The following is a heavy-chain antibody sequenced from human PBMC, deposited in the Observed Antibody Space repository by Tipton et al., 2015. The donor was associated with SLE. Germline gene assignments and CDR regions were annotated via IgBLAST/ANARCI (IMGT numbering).Heavy chain of an antibody. CDR1: GFTFNTYA. CDR2: VDTSGGGT. D-gene: IGHD3-3*01. J-gene: IGHJ4*02. V-gene: IGHV3-23*01. CDR3: AKEHDFWSGYYTPLDY. Sequence: SLRLSCVASGFTFNTYAMTWVRPAPGKGLGWVSTVDTSGGGTNYADSVKGRFTISRDNSQNTLYLEMNSLRADDTAVYYCAKEHDFWSGYYTPLDYWGPGTLVTVSS.